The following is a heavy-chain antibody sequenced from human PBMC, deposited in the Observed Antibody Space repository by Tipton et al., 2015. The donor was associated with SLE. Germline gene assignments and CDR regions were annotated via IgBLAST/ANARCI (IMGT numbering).Heavy chain of an antibody. CDR3: ASPWEGGGCGWFFDY. D-gene: IGHD6-19*01. J-gene: IGHJ4*02. CDR1: GGSISSGSYY. CDR2: IHYTGST. V-gene: IGHV4-39*01. Sequence: TLSLTCTVSGGSISSGSYYWGWIRQSPGKGLEWIGSIHYTGSTYYNPSLKSRVTISVDTHKNQFSLKLSSVTAADTAVYYCASPWEGGGCGWFFDYWGQGTLVTVSS.